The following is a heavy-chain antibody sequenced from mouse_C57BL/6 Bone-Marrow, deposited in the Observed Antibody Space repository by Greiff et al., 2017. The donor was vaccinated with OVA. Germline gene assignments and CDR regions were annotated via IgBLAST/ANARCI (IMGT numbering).Heavy chain of an antibody. Sequence: QVQLQQSGAELVRPGASVKLSCKASGYTFTDYYINWVKQRPGQGLEWIARIYPGSGNTYYNEKFKGKTTLTAEKSSSTAYMQLSSLTSEDSAVYFCARTITTFFDVWGTGTTVTVSS. D-gene: IGHD1-1*01. CDR2: IYPGSGNT. V-gene: IGHV1-76*01. CDR3: ARTITTFFDV. J-gene: IGHJ1*03. CDR1: GYTFTDYY.